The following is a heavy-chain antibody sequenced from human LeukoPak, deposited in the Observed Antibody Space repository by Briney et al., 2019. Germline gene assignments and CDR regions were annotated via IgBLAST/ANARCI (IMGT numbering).Heavy chain of an antibody. Sequence: PGGSLRLSCAASGFTLSSYAMHWVRQAPGKGLEWVSVIYSGATTYYADSVKGRFTISRDNSKNTLYLQMNTLRAEDTAIYYCATVGGSYSNAPDSWGQGTLVTVSS. CDR1: GFTLSSYA. CDR2: IYSGATT. D-gene: IGHD3-10*01. CDR3: ATVGGSYSNAPDS. J-gene: IGHJ4*02. V-gene: IGHV3-53*01.